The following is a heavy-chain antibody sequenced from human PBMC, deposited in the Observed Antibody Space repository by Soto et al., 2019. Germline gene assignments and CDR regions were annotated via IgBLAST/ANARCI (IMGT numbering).Heavy chain of an antibody. CDR3: ARPASVTVSLPVQYYYYYYGMDV. D-gene: IGHD4-17*01. Sequence: GASVKVSCKASGGTFSSYAISWVRQAPGQGLEWMGGIIPIFGTANYAQKFQGRVTITADESTSTAYMELSSLRSEDTAVYYCARPASVTVSLPVQYYYYYYGMDVWGQGTTVTVSS. CDR1: GGTFSSYA. J-gene: IGHJ6*02. V-gene: IGHV1-69*13. CDR2: IIPIFGTA.